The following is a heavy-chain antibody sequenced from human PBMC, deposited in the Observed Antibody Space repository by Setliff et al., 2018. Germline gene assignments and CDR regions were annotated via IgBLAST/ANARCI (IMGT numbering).Heavy chain of an antibody. V-gene: IGHV3-23*01. CDR1: GFTFSNCA. J-gene: IGHJ4*02. CDR2: ISGSAQTT. D-gene: IGHD2-15*01. Sequence: PGGSLRLSCAASGFTFSNCAITWVRQAPGKGLEWVSMISGSAQTTYYADSVKGRFTISRDNSKTTGYLERNSLRAEDTAVYYCAKRGPYCSGDTCHYYFDYWGQGTLVTVSS. CDR3: AKRGPYCSGDTCHYYFDY.